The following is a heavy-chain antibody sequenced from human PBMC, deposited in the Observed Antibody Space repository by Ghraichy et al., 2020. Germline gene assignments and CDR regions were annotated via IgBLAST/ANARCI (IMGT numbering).Heavy chain of an antibody. D-gene: IGHD6-19*01. CDR3: AKDKDPYSSGWYLGY. V-gene: IGHV3-30*02. CDR1: GFTFSNYG. CDR2: IRYDGSNK. Sequence: GGSLRLSCAASGFTFSNYGIHWVRQAPGKGLEWVAFIRYDGSNKYYADSVKGRFTISRDNSKNTLYLQMNSLRAEDTAVYYCAKDKDPYSSGWYLGYWGQGTLVTVSS. J-gene: IGHJ4*02.